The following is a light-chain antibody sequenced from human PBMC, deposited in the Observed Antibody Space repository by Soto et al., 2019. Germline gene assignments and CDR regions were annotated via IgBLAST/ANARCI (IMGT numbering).Light chain of an antibody. V-gene: IGKV1-5*03. CDR2: QAS. J-gene: IGKJ4*01. CDR3: QQYNSYSALT. Sequence: DIQVTQFPSTLTASVGDRVTITCRASQSIIRWLDWYQQKPGKAPKLLIYQASTLENGVPSRFTGSASGTEFTLTSCGLQPGDFASYYCQQYNSYSALTFGGGTKVETK. CDR1: QSIIRW.